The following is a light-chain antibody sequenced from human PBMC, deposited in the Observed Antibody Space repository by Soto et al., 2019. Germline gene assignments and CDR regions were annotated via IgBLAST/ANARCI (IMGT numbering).Light chain of an antibody. CDR3: AAWDDSLSGPV. J-gene: IGLJ3*02. CDR2: SNN. Sequence: QSVLTQPPSASGTPGQRVTISCSGSSSNIGSNYVYWYQQLPGTAPKLLIYSNNPRPSGVPDRFSGSKSGTSASLAISGLRSEDEADYYCAAWDDSLSGPVFGRGTKLTVL. CDR1: SSNIGSNY. V-gene: IGLV1-47*02.